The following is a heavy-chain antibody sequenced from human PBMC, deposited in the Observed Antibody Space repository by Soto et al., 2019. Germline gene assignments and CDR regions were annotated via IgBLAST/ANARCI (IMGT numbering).Heavy chain of an antibody. V-gene: IGHV1-69*13. CDR3: ARDTAGPPGYCSGGSCYSY. Sequence: ASVKVSCKASGGTFSSYAISWVRQAPRQGLEWMGGIIPIFGTANYAQKFQGRVTITADESTSTAYMELSSLRSEDTAVYYCARDTAGPPGYCSGGSCYSYWGQGTLVTVSS. J-gene: IGHJ4*02. CDR1: GGTFSSYA. CDR2: IIPIFGTA. D-gene: IGHD2-15*01.